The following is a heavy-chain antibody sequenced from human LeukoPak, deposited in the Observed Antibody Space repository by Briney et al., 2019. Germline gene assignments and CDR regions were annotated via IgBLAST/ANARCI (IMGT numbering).Heavy chain of an antibody. CDR3: VSNGWYSLEY. J-gene: IGHJ4*02. CDR1: RGSITTTSEN. CDR2: IYHSGST. Sequence: SETLSLTCTVSRGSITTTSENWAWIRQAPGKGLEWIGEIYHSGSTNYNPSLKSRVTISVDKSKNQLSLRLNSVTAADTAVYYCVSNGWYSLEYWGQGTLVTVSS. D-gene: IGHD6-19*01. V-gene: IGHV4-39*07.